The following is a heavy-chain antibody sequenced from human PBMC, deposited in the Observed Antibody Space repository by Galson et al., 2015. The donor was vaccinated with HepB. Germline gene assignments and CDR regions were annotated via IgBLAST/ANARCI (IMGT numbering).Heavy chain of an antibody. D-gene: IGHD1-26*01. J-gene: IGHJ6*02. CDR3: AKAVGAIAYYYYGMDV. Sequence: SMRLSCAASGFTFSSYAMSWVRQAPGKGLEWVSAISGSGGSTYYADSVKGRFTIPRDNSKNTLYLQMNSLRAEDTAVYYCAKAVGAIAYYYYGMDVWGQGTTVTVSS. CDR1: GFTFSSYA. CDR2: ISGSGGST. V-gene: IGHV3-23*01.